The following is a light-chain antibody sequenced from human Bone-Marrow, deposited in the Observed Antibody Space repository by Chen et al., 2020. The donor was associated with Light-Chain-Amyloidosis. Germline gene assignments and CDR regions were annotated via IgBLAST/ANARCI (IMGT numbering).Light chain of an antibody. V-gene: IGLV2-14*03. Sequence: QSALTQPPSASGSPGQSVTISGTGTSSDVGVYNYVSWYQQHPGKAPKLMIYDVSNRPSGVSSRFAGSKSGNTASLTISALQAEDEADYYCSSYTASSFYVFGTATTVTVL. CDR1: SSDVGVYNY. CDR2: DVS. J-gene: IGLJ1*01. CDR3: SSYTASSFYV.